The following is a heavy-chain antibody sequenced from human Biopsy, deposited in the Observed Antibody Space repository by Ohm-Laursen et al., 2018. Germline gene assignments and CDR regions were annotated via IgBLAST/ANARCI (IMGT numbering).Heavy chain of an antibody. CDR1: GFTFSSYA. CDR3: ALAAAQTVTHFDY. CDR2: ISGNSDII. J-gene: IGHJ4*02. V-gene: IGHV3-23*01. Sequence: GSLRLSCAALGFTFSSYAMTWFRQAPGKGLEWVSTISGNSDIIYDTDSVKGRFTISRDNSKNTLYLQMNSLRADDTAVYYCALAAAQTVTHFDYWGQGTLVTVSS. D-gene: IGHD4-17*01.